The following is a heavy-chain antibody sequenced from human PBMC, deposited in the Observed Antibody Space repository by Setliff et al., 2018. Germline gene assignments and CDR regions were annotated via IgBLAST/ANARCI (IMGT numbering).Heavy chain of an antibody. Sequence: SETLSLTCTVSGGSIIRDSYYWNWIRQPAGKGLEWIGRIYASGSTNYNPSLKSRVTISVDTSKNQFSLKLSSVTAADTAVYYCARDRSSGWYNWFDPWGQGTLVTVSS. D-gene: IGHD6-19*01. J-gene: IGHJ5*02. CDR3: ARDRSSGWYNWFDP. V-gene: IGHV4-61*02. CDR1: GGSIIRDSYY. CDR2: IYASGST.